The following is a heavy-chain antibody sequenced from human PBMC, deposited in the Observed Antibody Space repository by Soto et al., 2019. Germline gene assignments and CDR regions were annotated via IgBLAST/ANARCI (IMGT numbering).Heavy chain of an antibody. Sequence: EVQLVESGGGLVKPGGSLRLSCAASGFTFSSYSMNWVRQAPGKGLEWVSSISSSSSYIYYADSVKGRFTISRDNAKNSLYLQMNSLRAEDTAMYYCARITMVRGIDYWGQGTLVTVSS. J-gene: IGHJ4*02. V-gene: IGHV3-21*01. D-gene: IGHD3-10*01. CDR2: ISSSSSYI. CDR3: ARITMVRGIDY. CDR1: GFTFSSYS.